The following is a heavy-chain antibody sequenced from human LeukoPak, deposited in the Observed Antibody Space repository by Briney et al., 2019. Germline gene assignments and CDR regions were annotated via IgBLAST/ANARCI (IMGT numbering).Heavy chain of an antibody. V-gene: IGHV3-48*01. CDR3: AKTLWGSSYNWFDP. CDR1: GFTFSSYS. CDR2: ISSSSSTI. D-gene: IGHD3-16*01. J-gene: IGHJ5*02. Sequence: PGGSLRLSCAASGFTFSSYSMNWVRQAPGKGLEWVSYISSSSSTIYYADSVKGRFTISRDNAKNSLYLQMNSLRAEDTAVYYCAKTLWGSSYNWFDPWGQGTLVTVSS.